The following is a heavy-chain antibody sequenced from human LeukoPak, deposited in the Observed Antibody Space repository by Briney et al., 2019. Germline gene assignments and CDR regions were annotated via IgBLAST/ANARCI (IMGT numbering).Heavy chain of an antibody. D-gene: IGHD3-3*01. V-gene: IGHV3-30*03. J-gene: IGHJ4*02. CDR3: ARRYDGFDY. CDR2: ISYDGSNK. CDR1: GFTFSSYG. Sequence: GESLRLSCAASGFTFSSYGMHWVRQAPGRGLEWVAVISYDGSNKYYADSVKGRFSISRDNSKNTLYLQMNSLRAEDTAVYYCARRYDGFDYWGQGTLVTVSS.